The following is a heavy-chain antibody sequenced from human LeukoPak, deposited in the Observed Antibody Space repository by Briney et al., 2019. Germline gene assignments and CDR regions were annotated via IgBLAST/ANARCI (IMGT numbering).Heavy chain of an antibody. CDR2: IYYRGST. Sequence: SETLSLTCTVSGGSLTTFYWSWLRQSPEKGVEGIGYIYYRGSTNYNPPIKSRVTISVDTSKNQFSLKLNSVTAADTAVYYCAIDSLSLFDRWGQGTLVTVSS. CDR1: GGSLTTFY. V-gene: IGHV4-59*12. J-gene: IGHJ5*02. CDR3: AIDSLSLFDR.